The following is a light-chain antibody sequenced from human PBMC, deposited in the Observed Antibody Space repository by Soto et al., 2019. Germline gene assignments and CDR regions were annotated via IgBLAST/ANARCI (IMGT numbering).Light chain of an antibody. CDR2: GAS. V-gene: IGKV3-20*01. J-gene: IGKJ3*01. CDR1: QSISSSY. Sequence: EIVLTQSPGTLSLSPGERATLSCRASQSISSSYLAWYQQKPGQAPRLLVYGASSRATGIPDRFSGSGSGTVFTLTMSRLEREDFAVYYCQQYGTSRFTFGPGTKVDIK. CDR3: QQYGTSRFT.